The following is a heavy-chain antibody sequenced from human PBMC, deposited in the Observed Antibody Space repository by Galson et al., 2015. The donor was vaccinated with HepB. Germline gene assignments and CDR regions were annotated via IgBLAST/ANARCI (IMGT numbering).Heavy chain of an antibody. D-gene: IGHD3-9*01. J-gene: IGHJ4*02. V-gene: IGHV3-69-1*01. CDR3: ARDSGSYDVLTGYSSYFDL. CDR1: GFSLSAYN. Sequence: SLRLSCAASGFSLSAYNMNWVRQAPGKGLEWVSSISGSTYIYYKDSVQGRFTISRDTAENSVYLQMNSLGVEDTAVYYCARDSGSYDVLTGYSSYFDLWGPGTLVTVSS. CDR2: ISGSTYI.